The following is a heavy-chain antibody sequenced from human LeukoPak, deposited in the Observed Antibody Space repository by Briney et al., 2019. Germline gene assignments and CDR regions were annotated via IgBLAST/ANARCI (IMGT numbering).Heavy chain of an antibody. D-gene: IGHD2-15*01. CDR3: ARVFVDCSGGSCYSDWFDL. V-gene: IGHV1-8*01. J-gene: IGHJ5*02. Sequence: WASVKVSCKASGHTFTSYDINWVRQATGQELEWMGWMNPNSGNTAYAQKFQGRVTMTRNTSISTAYMELSSLRSEDTAVYYCARVFVDCSGGSCYSDWFDLWGQGTLVTVSS. CDR2: MNPNSGNT. CDR1: GHTFTSYD.